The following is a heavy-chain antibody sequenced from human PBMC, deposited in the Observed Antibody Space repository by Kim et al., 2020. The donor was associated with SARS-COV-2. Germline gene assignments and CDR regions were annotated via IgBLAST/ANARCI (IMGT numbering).Heavy chain of an antibody. CDR3: ARSQYSSSWGYYYGMDV. Sequence: LKSRVTISVDTSKNQFSLKLSSVTAADTAVYYCARSQYSSSWGYYYGMDVWGQGTTVTVSS. J-gene: IGHJ6*02. V-gene: IGHV4-30-2*04. D-gene: IGHD6-13*01.